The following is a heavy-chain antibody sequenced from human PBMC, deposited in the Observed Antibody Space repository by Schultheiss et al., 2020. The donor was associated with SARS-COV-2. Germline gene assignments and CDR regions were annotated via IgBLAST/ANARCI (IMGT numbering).Heavy chain of an antibody. CDR3: ARPPAYSSGWYKY. CDR2: IYPGDSDT. D-gene: IGHD6-19*01. Sequence: GESLKISCKASGYSFTSYWIAWVRQMPGKGLEWMGIIYPGDSDTRYSPSFQGQVTISADRSITTAYLQWSSLKASDTAVYYCARPPAYSSGWYKYWGQGTLVTVSS. V-gene: IGHV5-51*01. J-gene: IGHJ4*02. CDR1: GYSFTSYW.